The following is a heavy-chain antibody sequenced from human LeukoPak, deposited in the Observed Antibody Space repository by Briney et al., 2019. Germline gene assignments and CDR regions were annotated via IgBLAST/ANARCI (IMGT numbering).Heavy chain of an antibody. J-gene: IGHJ6*02. CDR2: ISYDGSNK. D-gene: IGHD1-7*01. Sequence: GGSLRVSCAASGFAFSSYAMHWVRQAPGKGLEWVAVISYDGSNKYYADSVKGRFTISRDNSKNTLYLQMNSLRAEDTAVYYCARAELGPYYYYYYGMDVWGQGTTVTVSS. CDR1: GFAFSSYA. V-gene: IGHV3-30-3*01. CDR3: ARAELGPYYYYYYGMDV.